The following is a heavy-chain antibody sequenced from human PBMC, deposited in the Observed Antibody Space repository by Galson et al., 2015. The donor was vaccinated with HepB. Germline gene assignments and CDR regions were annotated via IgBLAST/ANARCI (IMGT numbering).Heavy chain of an antibody. Sequence: SVKVSCKASGDTFSSYAISWVRQAPGQGLEWMGGIIPIFGTANYAQKFQGRVTITADESTSTAYMELSSLRSEDTAVYYCASPHYDILTGHMGLPNYFDYWGQGTLVTVSS. CDR2: IIPIFGTA. CDR1: GDTFSSYA. CDR3: ASPHYDILTGHMGLPNYFDY. D-gene: IGHD3-9*01. J-gene: IGHJ4*02. V-gene: IGHV1-69*13.